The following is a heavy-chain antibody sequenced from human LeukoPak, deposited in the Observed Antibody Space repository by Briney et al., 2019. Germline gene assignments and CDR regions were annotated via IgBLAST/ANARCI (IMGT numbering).Heavy chain of an antibody. V-gene: IGHV4-59*01. D-gene: IGHD5-18*01. CDR3: ARETFHAGYSYGYFDY. J-gene: IGHJ4*02. CDR1: RGSISSYY. CDR2: IYYSGST. Sequence: SETLSLTCTVSRGSISSYYWSWIRQPPGKGLEGIGHIYYSGSTNHNPSLKSRVTISVDTSKHQVSLKLSSVTAADTAVYYCARETFHAGYSYGYFDYWGQGTLVTVSS.